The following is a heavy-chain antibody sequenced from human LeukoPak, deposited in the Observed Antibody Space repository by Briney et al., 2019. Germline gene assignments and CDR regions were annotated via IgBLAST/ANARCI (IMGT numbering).Heavy chain of an antibody. J-gene: IGHJ5*02. D-gene: IGHD1-20*01. V-gene: IGHV3-74*01. CDR1: GFTFSDYW. CDR3: ARGEYNWNDLHL. CDR2: ISSDGSRV. Sequence: GGSLRLSCAASGFTFSDYWMHWVRQAPGKGLVWVSRISSDGSRVTYADSVKGRFTISRDNAKNTLYLQMNSLRAEDTAVYYCARGEYNWNDLHLWGQGTLVTVSS.